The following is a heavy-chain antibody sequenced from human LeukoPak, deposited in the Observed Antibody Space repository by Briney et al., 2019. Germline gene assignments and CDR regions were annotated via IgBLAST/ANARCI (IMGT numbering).Heavy chain of an antibody. Sequence: PSETLSLTCAVSGYSISSGYYWGWIRRPPGKGLEWIGSIYHSGSTYYNPSLKSRVTISVDTSKNQFSLKLSSVTAADTAVYYCARDYGDYGGWYYYYGMDVWGKGTTVTVSS. CDR1: GYSISSGYY. D-gene: IGHD4-17*01. V-gene: IGHV4-38-2*01. CDR3: ARDYGDYGGWYYYYGMDV. J-gene: IGHJ6*04. CDR2: IYHSGST.